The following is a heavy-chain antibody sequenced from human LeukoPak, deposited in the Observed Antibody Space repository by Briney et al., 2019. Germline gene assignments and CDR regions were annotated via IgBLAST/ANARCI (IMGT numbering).Heavy chain of an antibody. J-gene: IGHJ4*02. CDR3: ARDDPYCSGGTCYSPPFGY. Sequence: GRSLRLSCAASGFTFSSYAMHWVRQAPGKGLEWVAVISYDGNNKYYADSVKGRFTISRDNSKNTLYLQMNSLRAEDTAVYYCARDDPYCSGGTCYSPPFGYWGQGTLVTVSS. V-gene: IGHV3-30-3*01. CDR2: ISYDGNNK. D-gene: IGHD2-15*01. CDR1: GFTFSSYA.